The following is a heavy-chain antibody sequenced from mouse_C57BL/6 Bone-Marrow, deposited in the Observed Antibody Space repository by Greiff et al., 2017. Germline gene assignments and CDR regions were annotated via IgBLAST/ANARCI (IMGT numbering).Heavy chain of an antibody. CDR3: ARFRFHWYFDV. Sequence: QVQLQQSGAELMKPGASVKLSCKATGYTFTGYWIEWVKQRPGHGLEWIGEILPGSGSTNYNEKFKSKATLTVDTSSSTAYMQLSSLTSEDSAVYYCARFRFHWYFDVWGTGTTVTVSS. CDR1: GYTFTGYW. J-gene: IGHJ1*03. CDR2: ILPGSGST. V-gene: IGHV1-9*01.